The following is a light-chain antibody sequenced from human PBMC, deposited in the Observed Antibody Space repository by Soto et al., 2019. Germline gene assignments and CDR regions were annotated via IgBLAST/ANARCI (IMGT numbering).Light chain of an antibody. CDR3: LSFTTTSTHV. CDR1: SSDIGAYDY. V-gene: IGLV2-14*01. J-gene: IGLJ1*01. Sequence: LTQPASLSGSPGQSITISCTGTSSDIGAYDYVSWFQQHPGKAPKLMISEVNNRPSGVSNRFSGSKSGNTAYLTISALQVEDEAEYFCLSFTTTSTHVFGTGTKVTVL. CDR2: EVN.